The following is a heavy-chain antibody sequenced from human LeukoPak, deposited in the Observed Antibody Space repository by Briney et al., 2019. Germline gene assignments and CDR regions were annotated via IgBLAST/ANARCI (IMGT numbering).Heavy chain of an antibody. CDR3: VKDPSANYFYFDY. Sequence: GGSLRLSCSASGFTFCCFAMCWVRQAPGKGLEYVSGISSDGGRTNYADSVKARFTISRDNSKVTPYLQMTSLGPEDTAIYYCVKDPSANYFYFDYWGQGTLVTVSS. D-gene: IGHD1-26*01. CDR1: GFTFCCFA. V-gene: IGHV3-64D*09. CDR2: ISSDGGRT. J-gene: IGHJ4*02.